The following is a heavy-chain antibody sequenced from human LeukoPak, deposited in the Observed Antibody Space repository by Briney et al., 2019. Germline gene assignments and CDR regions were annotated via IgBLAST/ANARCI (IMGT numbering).Heavy chain of an antibody. CDR1: GYSISSGNY. Sequence: SETLSLTCSVSGYSISSGNYWGWIRLPPGKGLQWIGSIYHSGSTYYNPSLKSRVTISVDTSKNQFSLKLSSVTAADTAVYYCARDKRYSYGSFYWGQGTLVTVSS. D-gene: IGHD5-18*01. CDR3: ARDKRYSYGSFY. J-gene: IGHJ4*02. CDR2: IYHSGST. V-gene: IGHV4-38-2*02.